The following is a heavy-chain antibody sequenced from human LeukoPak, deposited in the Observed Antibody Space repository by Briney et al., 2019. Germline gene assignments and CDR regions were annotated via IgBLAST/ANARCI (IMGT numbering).Heavy chain of an antibody. V-gene: IGHV5-51*01. Sequence: GESLKIPCKGSGYSFTSYWIGWVRQMPGKGLEWMGIIYPGDSDTRYSPSFQGQVTISADKSISTAYLQWSSLKASDTAMYYCAILSEEYSYGFDYWGQGTLVTVSS. J-gene: IGHJ4*02. CDR1: GYSFTSYW. D-gene: IGHD5-18*01. CDR2: IYPGDSDT. CDR3: AILSEEYSYGFDY.